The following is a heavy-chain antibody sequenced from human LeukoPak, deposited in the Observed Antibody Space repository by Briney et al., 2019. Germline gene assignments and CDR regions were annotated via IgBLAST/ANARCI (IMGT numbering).Heavy chain of an antibody. V-gene: IGHV1-46*01. J-gene: IGHJ4*02. CDR3: AKTASIAEDRVDY. D-gene: IGHD6-13*01. CDR1: GYTFTSYY. Sequence: GASVKVSCKASGYTFTSYYMHWVRQAPGQGLEWMGIINPSGGSTSYAQKFQGRVTMTRDTSVTTAYMEVSRLISDDTAVYYCAKTASIAEDRVDYWGQGTLVAVSS. CDR2: INPSGGST.